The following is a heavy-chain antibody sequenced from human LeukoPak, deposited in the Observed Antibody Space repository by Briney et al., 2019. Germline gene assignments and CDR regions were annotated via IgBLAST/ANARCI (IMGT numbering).Heavy chain of an antibody. CDR1: GGSISSGGYY. CDR2: IYYSGST. V-gene: IGHV4-31*03. CDR3: ARDGNYYDSSGSQGRAFDI. Sequence: LQTLSLTCTVSGGSISSGGYYWSWIRQHPGKGLEWIGYIYYSGSTYYNPSLKSRVTISVDTSKNQFSLKLSSVTAADTAVYYCARDGNYYDSSGSQGRAFDIWGQGTMVTVSS. D-gene: IGHD3-22*01. J-gene: IGHJ3*02.